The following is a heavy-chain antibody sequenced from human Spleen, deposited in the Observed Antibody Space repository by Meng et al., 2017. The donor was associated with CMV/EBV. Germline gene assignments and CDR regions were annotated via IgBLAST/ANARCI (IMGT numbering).Heavy chain of an antibody. CDR2: IIPILGIA. CDR3: ARASYASSMPFDP. CDR1: GGTFSSYA. J-gene: IGHJ5*02. Sequence: CKASGGTFSSYAISWVRLAPGQGLEWMGGIIPILGIANYAQKFQGRVTITADKSTSTAYMELSSLRSEDTAVYYCARASYASSMPFDPWGQGTLVTVSS. D-gene: IGHD6-6*01. V-gene: IGHV1-69*10.